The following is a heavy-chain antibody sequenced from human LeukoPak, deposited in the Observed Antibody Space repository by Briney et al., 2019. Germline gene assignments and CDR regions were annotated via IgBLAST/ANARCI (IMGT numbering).Heavy chain of an antibody. CDR2: IYYSGST. J-gene: IGHJ5*02. CDR1: GGSISSSSYY. CDR3: ARHASLGISQASP. D-gene: IGHD2-15*01. V-gene: IGHV4-39*01. Sequence: SETLSLTCTVSGGSISSSSYYWGWIRQPPGKGLEWIGSIYYSGSTYYNPSLKSRVTISVDTSKNQFSLKLSSVTAADTAVYYCARHASLGISQASPWGQGTLVTVSS.